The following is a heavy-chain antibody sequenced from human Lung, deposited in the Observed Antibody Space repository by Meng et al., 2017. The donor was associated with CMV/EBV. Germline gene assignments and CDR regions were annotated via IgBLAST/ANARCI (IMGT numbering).Heavy chain of an antibody. J-gene: IGHJ6*02. CDR2: IKEDGSGQ. Sequence: GGSXRLSCAASGFTLTTFWMTWVRQAPGKGLQWVANIKEDGSGQWYVDSVKGRFTISRDNAKQSVYLQMDSLRVEDTAVYYCVRYANSHYGMDVWGQGTTVTVSS. CDR3: VRYANSHYGMDV. V-gene: IGHV3-7*01. D-gene: IGHD2-21*01. CDR1: GFTLTTFW.